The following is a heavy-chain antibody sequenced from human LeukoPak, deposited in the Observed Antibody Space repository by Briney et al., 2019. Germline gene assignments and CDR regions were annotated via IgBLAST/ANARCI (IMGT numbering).Heavy chain of an antibody. Sequence: GGSLRLSCAASGFTFTSYSMSWVRQAPGKGLEWVSGISWNSGSIDYADSVKGRFTISRDNAKNSLYLQMNSLRVEDTAFYYCAKDNRRHYTSGPNPDSLHWGQGALVTVSS. CDR3: AKDNRRHYTSGPNPDSLH. V-gene: IGHV3-9*01. CDR2: ISWNSGSI. CDR1: GFTFTSYS. D-gene: IGHD6-19*01. J-gene: IGHJ4*02.